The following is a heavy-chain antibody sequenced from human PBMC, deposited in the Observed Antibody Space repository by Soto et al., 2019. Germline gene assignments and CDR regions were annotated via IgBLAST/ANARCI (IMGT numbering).Heavy chain of an antibody. V-gene: IGHV1-2*04. CDR3: ARIGLRKGAFDI. D-gene: IGHD4-17*01. Sequence: ASVKAAFKASGYTFTGNYMHWVRQAPGQGLEWMGWINPNSGGTNYAQKFQGWVTMTRDTSISTAYMELSRLRSDDTAVYYCARIGLRKGAFDIWGQGTMVTVSS. CDR2: INPNSGGT. CDR1: GYTFTGNY. J-gene: IGHJ3*02.